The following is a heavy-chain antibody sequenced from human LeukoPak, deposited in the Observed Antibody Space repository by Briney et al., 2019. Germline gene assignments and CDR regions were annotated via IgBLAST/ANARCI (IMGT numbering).Heavy chain of an antibody. V-gene: IGHV3-48*04. D-gene: IGHD5-12*01. Sequence: GGSLRLSCAASGVTLSSYSMNWVRQAPGKGLEWVSYISSRSSTIYYADSVKGRFTISRDNAKNSLYLQMNSLRAEDTAVYYCARGVLRYSGYVDFDYWGQGTLVTVSS. J-gene: IGHJ4*02. CDR2: ISSRSSTI. CDR3: ARGVLRYSGYVDFDY. CDR1: GVTLSSYS.